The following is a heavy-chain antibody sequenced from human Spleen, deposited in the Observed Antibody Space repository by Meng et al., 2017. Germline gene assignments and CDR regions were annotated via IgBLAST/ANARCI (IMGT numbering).Heavy chain of an antibody. V-gene: IGHV4-34*01. D-gene: IGHD6-6*01. Sequence: QVQLQQWGAGLLTPSEPLSLTCAVYGGSFSGYYWSWIRQPPGKGLEWIGEINHSGGTNYNPSLKSRVTISVDMSKNQFSLKLSSVTAADTAVYYCARGLLLAALRNWGQGTLVTVSS. CDR3: ARGLLLAALRN. J-gene: IGHJ4*02. CDR1: GGSFSGYY. CDR2: INHSGGT.